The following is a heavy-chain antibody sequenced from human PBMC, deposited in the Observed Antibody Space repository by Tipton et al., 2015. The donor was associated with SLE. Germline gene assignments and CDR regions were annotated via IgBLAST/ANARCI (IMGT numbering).Heavy chain of an antibody. J-gene: IGHJ1*01. CDR3: VRASLSFGEYQLLSAEYFQH. CDR2: IYSDGTET. V-gene: IGHV3-23*03. CDR1: GFNVRSNY. D-gene: IGHD2-2*01. Sequence: SLRLSCAAYGFNVRSNYIAWVRQAPGKGLEWVSVIYSDGTETYYADSVKGRFTISRDNSKNTVYLQMNSLRAEDTAIYYCVRASLSFGEYQLLSAEYFQHWGQGTLVTVSS.